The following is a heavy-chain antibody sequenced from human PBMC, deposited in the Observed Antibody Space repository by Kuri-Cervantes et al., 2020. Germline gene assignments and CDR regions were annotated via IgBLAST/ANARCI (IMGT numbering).Heavy chain of an antibody. D-gene: IGHD1-26*01. Sequence: LSLTCAASGFTFSSYGMHWVRQAPGKGLEWVAVISYDGSNKYYADSVKGRFTISRDNSKNTLYLQMNSLRAEDTAVYYCAKEGGSYYAYYYYGMNVWARGPS. CDR2: ISYDGSNK. CDR1: GFTFSSYG. J-gene: IGHJ6*02. V-gene: IGHV3-30*18. CDR3: AKEGGSYYAYYYYGMNV.